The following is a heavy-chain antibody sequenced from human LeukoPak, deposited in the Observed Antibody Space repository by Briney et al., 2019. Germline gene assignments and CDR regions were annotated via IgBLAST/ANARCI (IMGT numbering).Heavy chain of an antibody. Sequence: ASVKVSCKASGYTFTDYYIHWVRQAPGQGLEWMGRINPNSGGTNYAEKFQGSVTMTRDTSISTAYMELRRLRSDDTAVYYCARDRDYNNPSDWFDPWGQGTLVTVSS. CDR1: GYTFTDYY. CDR2: INPNSGGT. J-gene: IGHJ5*02. CDR3: ARDRDYNNPSDWFDP. V-gene: IGHV1-2*06. D-gene: IGHD4-11*01.